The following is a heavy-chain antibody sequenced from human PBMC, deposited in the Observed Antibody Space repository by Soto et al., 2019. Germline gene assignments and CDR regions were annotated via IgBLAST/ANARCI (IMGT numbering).Heavy chain of an antibody. CDR1: GFTVSSNY. J-gene: IGHJ3*02. CDR2: IYSGGST. V-gene: IGHV3-53*04. D-gene: IGHD2-15*01. CDR3: ARDRAGYCSGGSCHLGAFDI. Sequence: GGSLRLSCAASGFTVSSNYMSWVRQAPGKGLEWVSVIYSGGSTYYADSVKGRFTISRHNSKNTLYLQMNSLRAEDTAVYYCARDRAGYCSGGSCHLGAFDIRGQGTMVTVSS.